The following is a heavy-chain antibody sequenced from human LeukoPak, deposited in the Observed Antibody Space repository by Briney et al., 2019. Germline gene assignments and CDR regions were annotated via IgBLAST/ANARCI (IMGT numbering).Heavy chain of an antibody. D-gene: IGHD6-13*01. Sequence: SVKVSCKASGGTFSSYAISWVRQAPGQGLEWMGGIIPIFGTANYAQKFQGRVTITTDESTSTAYMELSSLRSEDTAVYYCARGKIVSIAAAGGYFDYWGQGTLVTVSS. J-gene: IGHJ4*02. CDR1: GGTFSSYA. CDR3: ARGKIVSIAAAGGYFDY. CDR2: IIPIFGTA. V-gene: IGHV1-69*05.